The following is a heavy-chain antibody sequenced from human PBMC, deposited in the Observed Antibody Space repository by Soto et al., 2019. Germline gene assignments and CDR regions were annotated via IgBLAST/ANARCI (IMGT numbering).Heavy chain of an antibody. CDR3: AKAPLPFSPDAKSDY. Sequence: GGSLRLSCAASGFTFSSYAMSWVRQAPGKGLEWVSAISGSGGSTYYTDSVKGRFTISRDNSKNTLYLQMNSLRAADTAVYYCAKAPLPFSPDAKSDYWGQGTLVTVSS. V-gene: IGHV3-23*01. CDR1: GFTFSSYA. CDR2: ISGSGGST. J-gene: IGHJ4*02.